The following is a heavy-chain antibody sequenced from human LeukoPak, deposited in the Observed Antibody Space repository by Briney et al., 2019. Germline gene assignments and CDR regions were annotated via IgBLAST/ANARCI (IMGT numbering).Heavy chain of an antibody. Sequence: ASVKVSCKASGYTFTSYGISWVRQAPGQGLEWMGWISAYNGNTNYAQKLQGRVTMTTDTSTSTAYMELRSLRSDDTAVYYCASRYYYGSGSPSPPFDYWGQGTLVTVSS. CDR2: ISAYNGNT. CDR1: GYTFTSYG. CDR3: ASRYYYGSGSPSPPFDY. J-gene: IGHJ4*02. D-gene: IGHD3-10*01. V-gene: IGHV1-18*01.